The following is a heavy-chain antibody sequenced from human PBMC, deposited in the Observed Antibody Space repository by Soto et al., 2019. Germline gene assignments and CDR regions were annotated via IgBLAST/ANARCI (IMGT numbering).Heavy chain of an antibody. Sequence: VQLEQSGAEVKKPGASVKVSCKASGYTFSGHYMHWVRQAPGQAPEWMGWINPKTGGTKFVPKFQGRVTVTRDTAISTVYMEIFGLTSDDSAVYYCAKDGGPAFTFDHWGLGTLVIVSS. CDR2: INPKTGGT. D-gene: IGHD6-25*01. J-gene: IGHJ4*02. V-gene: IGHV1-2*02. CDR3: AKDGGPAFTFDH. CDR1: GYTFSGHY.